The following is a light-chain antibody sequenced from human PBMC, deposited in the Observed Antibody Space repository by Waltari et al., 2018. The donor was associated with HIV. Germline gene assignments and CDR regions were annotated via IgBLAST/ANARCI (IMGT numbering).Light chain of an antibody. CDR2: DIT. CDR1: SSDVGDYNY. Sequence: HSALTQPRSVSGSPGQSVTISCTGTSSDVGDYNYVSWYQQHPGKAPKLLIFDITKRPSGVPDRFSGSKSGNTASLTISGLHLEDEANDYCCSYAGTYTWVFGGGTTLTVL. J-gene: IGLJ3*02. CDR3: CSYAGTYTWV. V-gene: IGLV2-11*01.